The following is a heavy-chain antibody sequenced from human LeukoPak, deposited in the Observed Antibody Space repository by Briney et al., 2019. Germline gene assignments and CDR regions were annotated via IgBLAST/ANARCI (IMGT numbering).Heavy chain of an antibody. V-gene: IGHV3-30*18. Sequence: GRSLRLSCAASGFTFSSYGMHWVRQAPGKGLEWVAVISYDGSNKYYADSVKGRFTISRDNSKNTLYLQMNSLRAEDTAVYYCAKSPRGARYCSGGSCFRNYFDYWGQGTLVTVSS. D-gene: IGHD2-15*01. CDR1: GFTFSSYG. CDR2: ISYDGSNK. CDR3: AKSPRGARYCSGGSCFRNYFDY. J-gene: IGHJ4*02.